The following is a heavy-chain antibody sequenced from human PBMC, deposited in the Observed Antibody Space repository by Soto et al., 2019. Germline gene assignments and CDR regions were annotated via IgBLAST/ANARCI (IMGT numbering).Heavy chain of an antibody. Sequence: ASVKVSCKASGYTFTDYYIHWVRQAPGQGLEWMGWLNPNTGATSYEQKFQGRVTMTRDTAISTAYMELSSLRSDDTAVYYCLKEHRYCSGGSCSIDYWGQGTLLTVSS. D-gene: IGHD2-15*01. CDR3: LKEHRYCSGGSCSIDY. CDR2: LNPNTGAT. J-gene: IGHJ4*02. CDR1: GYTFTDYY. V-gene: IGHV1-2*02.